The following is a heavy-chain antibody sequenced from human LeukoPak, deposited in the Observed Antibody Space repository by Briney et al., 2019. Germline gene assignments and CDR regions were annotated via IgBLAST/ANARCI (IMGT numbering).Heavy chain of an antibody. CDR1: GGSISSGGYY. CDR3: ARGWYSSSWYGDY. J-gene: IGHJ4*02. CDR2: IYHSGST. D-gene: IGHD6-13*01. Sequence: SETLSLTCTVSGGSISSGGYYWSWIRQPPGKGLEWIGYIYHSGSTYYNPSLKSRVTISVDRSKNQFSLKLSSVTAADTAVYYRARGWYSSSWYGDYWGQGTLVTVSS. V-gene: IGHV4-30-2*01.